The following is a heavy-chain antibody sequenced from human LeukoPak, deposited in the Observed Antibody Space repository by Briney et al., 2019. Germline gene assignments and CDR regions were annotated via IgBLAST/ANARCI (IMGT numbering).Heavy chain of an antibody. J-gene: IGHJ6*03. Sequence: GASVKVSCKASGYTLTSHDINWVRRAPGQGLEWMGWINPNSGKTGFAQKFQGRVTLTRNTSISTAYMELSRLRSEDTAVYYCARIGGDFFYYYMDVWGKGTTVTVSS. CDR3: ARIGGDFFYYYMDV. V-gene: IGHV1-8*01. CDR2: INPNSGKT. D-gene: IGHD3-10*01. CDR1: GYTLTSHD.